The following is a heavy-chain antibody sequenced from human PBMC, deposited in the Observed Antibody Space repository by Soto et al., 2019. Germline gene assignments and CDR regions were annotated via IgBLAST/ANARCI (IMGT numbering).Heavy chain of an antibody. CDR2: IWFDGGNK. J-gene: IGHJ6*02. CDR3: ARSETIGLGYCSSTSCNYGMDV. V-gene: IGHV3-33*01. CDR1: GFTFSSSG. Sequence: GGSLRLSCAGSGFTFSSSGMHWVRQAPGKGLEWVAVIWFDGGNKKYADSVKGRFTISRDNSKNTLYLQMNSLRAEDTAVYYCARSETIGLGYCSSTSCNYGMDVWGQGTTVTVSS. D-gene: IGHD2-2*01.